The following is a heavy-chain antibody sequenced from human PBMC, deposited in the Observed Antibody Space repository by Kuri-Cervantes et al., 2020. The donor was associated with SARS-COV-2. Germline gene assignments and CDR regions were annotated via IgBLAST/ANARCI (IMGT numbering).Heavy chain of an antibody. CDR3: ARDVAIFGVVILYYYYGMDV. J-gene: IGHJ6*02. CDR2: ISYDGSNK. D-gene: IGHD3-3*01. Sequence: GGSLRLSCAASGFTFSSYAMHWVRRAPGKGLEWVAVISYDGSNKYYADSVKGRFTISRDNSKNTLYLQMNSLRAEDTAVYYCARDVAIFGVVILYYYYGMDVWGQGTTVTVSS. V-gene: IGHV3-30-3*01. CDR1: GFTFSSYA.